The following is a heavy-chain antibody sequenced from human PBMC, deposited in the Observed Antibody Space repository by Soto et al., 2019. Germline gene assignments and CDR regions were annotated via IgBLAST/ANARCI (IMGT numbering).Heavy chain of an antibody. CDR1: GYTFTSYY. D-gene: IGHD3-10*01. Sequence: QVQLVQSGAEVKKPGASVKVSCKASGYTFTSYYMHWVRQAPGQGLEWMGIISPSGGSTTYAQKLQGIVTMTRDTSTSTVYMELSSLRSDDTAVYYCARDHGVSYGSGSYWFDPWGQGTLVTVSS. V-gene: IGHV1-46*04. J-gene: IGHJ5*02. CDR3: ARDHGVSYGSGSYWFDP. CDR2: ISPSGGST.